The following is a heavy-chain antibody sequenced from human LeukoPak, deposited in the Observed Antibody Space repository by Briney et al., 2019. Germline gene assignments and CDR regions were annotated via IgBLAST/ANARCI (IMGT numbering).Heavy chain of an antibody. D-gene: IGHD1-1*01. CDR1: GGSISSSSYY. CDR3: ATTTGTNDAFDL. CDR2: IYYSGST. J-gene: IGHJ3*01. V-gene: IGHV4-39*01. Sequence: SETLSLTCTVSGGSISSSSYYWGWIRQPPGKGLEWIGSIYYSGSTYYNPSLKSLVTISVDTSKNQFSLKLSSVTTADPAVYYCATTTGTNDAFDLWGQGTMVTVFS.